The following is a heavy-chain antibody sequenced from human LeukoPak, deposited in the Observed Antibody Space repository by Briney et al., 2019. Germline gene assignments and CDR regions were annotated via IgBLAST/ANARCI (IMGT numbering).Heavy chain of an antibody. J-gene: IGHJ4*02. D-gene: IGHD3-22*01. CDR2: IYYSGST. CDR3: ARRRYTSGYLDY. V-gene: IGHV4-59*08. CDR1: GGSISGFY. Sequence: ASETLSLTCAVSGGSISGFYWSWIRQPPGKGLEWIGYIYYSGSTNYNPSLKSRVTMSIDTSKSQFSLKLTSVTAADTAVYYCARRRYTSGYLDYWGQGTLVTVSS.